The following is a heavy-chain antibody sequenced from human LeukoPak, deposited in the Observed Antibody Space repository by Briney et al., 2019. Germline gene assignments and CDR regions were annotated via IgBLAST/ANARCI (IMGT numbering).Heavy chain of an antibody. D-gene: IGHD2-2*03. J-gene: IGHJ4*02. Sequence: GGSLRLSCAASGFTVSSNYMSWVRQAPGKGLEWASVMYSGGTTYYADSVKGRFTISRDSSKNTVNLQMNSLRAEDTAVYYCARDRRDGYCLGHWGQGTLVTVSS. V-gene: IGHV3-66*01. CDR2: MYSGGTT. CDR3: ARDRRDGYCLGH. CDR1: GFTVSSNY.